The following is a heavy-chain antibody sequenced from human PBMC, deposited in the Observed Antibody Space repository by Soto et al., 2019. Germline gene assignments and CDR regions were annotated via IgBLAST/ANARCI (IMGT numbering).Heavy chain of an antibody. CDR3: AHSSIVVVPAALTYFDY. V-gene: IGHV2-5*02. CDR1: GFSLSTSGVG. J-gene: IGHJ4*02. D-gene: IGHD2-2*01. Sequence: QITLKESGPTLVKPTQTLTLTCTFSGFSLSTSGVGVGWIRQPPGKALEWLALIYWDYDKRYSPSLKSRLTITQDTSKKQVVLTMTNMDPVDTATYYCAHSSIVVVPAALTYFDYWGQGTLVTVS. CDR2: IYWDYDK.